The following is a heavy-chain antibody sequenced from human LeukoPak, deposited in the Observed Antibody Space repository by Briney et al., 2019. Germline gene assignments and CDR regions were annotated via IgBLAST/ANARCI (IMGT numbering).Heavy chain of an antibody. CDR1: GGSITTDH. CDR2: IYYSGRT. CDR3: ARKNDFEI. J-gene: IGHJ3*02. D-gene: IGHD2/OR15-2a*01. V-gene: IGHV4-59*01. Sequence: SETLSLTCTVSGGSITTDHWNWIRQPPGKGLEWIGCIYYSGRTYYNPSLESRVTISVDMSKSQFSLRLTSVTAADPALYYCARKNDFEIWGQGTLVTVSS.